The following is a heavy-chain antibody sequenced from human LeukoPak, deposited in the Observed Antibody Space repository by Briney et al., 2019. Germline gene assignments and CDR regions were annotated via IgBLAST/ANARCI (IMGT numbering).Heavy chain of an antibody. V-gene: IGHV3-21*01. CDR2: ISSSSSYI. J-gene: IGHJ3*02. CDR3: ASYLPTDDAFDI. CDR1: GFTFSSYS. Sequence: PGGSLRLSCAASGFTFSSYSMNWVRQAPGKGLEWVSSISSSSSYISYADSVKGRFTISRDNAKNSLYLQMNSLRAEDTAVYYCASYLPTDDAFDIWGQGTMVTVSS.